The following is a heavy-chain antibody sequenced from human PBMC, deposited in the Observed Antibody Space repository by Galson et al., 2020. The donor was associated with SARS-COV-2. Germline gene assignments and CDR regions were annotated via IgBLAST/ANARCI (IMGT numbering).Heavy chain of an antibody. V-gene: IGHV3-30*04. CDR1: GFTFGGHA. Sequence: GGSLSLSCAASGFTFGGHAMHWVRQAPGKGLEWVAMISYDGTTQDYADSVKGRFTMSRDNSKNTLSLQMDSLRAEDTAVYYCARDHDVSTGYPTNNFDSWGQGTLVTVSS. CDR2: ISYDGTTQ. D-gene: IGHD3-9*01. CDR3: ARDHDVSTGYPTNNFDS. J-gene: IGHJ4*02.